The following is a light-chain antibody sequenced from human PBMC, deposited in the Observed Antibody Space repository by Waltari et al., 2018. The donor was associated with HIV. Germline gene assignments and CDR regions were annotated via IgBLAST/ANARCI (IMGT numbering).Light chain of an antibody. J-gene: IGKJ2*01. CDR3: QQYNNWPWFT. CDR2: GAS. Sequence: EIVMTQSPATLSVSPGRTATLSCRASQSVASNLAWYQQKPGQTPRLLIYGASTRATCISPRFSGSGSGTNFALTITSLQSEDVAVYYCQQYNNWPWFTFGQGTKLEIK. CDR1: QSVASN. V-gene: IGKV3-15*01.